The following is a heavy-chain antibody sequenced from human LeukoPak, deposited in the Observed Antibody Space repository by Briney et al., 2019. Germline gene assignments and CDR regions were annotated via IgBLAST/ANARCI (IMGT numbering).Heavy chain of an antibody. CDR2: IYHSGST. J-gene: IGHJ5*02. CDR3: ARVPSIAARPNWFDP. Sequence: SETLSLTCTVSGGSISSGGYYWSWIRQPPGKGLEWIGYIYHSGSTYYNPSLKSRVTISVDRSKNQFSLKLSSVTAADTAVYYCARVPSIAARPNWFDPWGQGTLVTVSS. D-gene: IGHD6-6*01. CDR1: GGSISSGGYY. V-gene: IGHV4-30-2*01.